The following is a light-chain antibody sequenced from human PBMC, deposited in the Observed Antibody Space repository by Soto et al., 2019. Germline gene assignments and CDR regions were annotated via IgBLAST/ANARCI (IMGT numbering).Light chain of an antibody. V-gene: IGKV3D-20*02. CDR3: QQRSNWPRT. CDR2: AAS. CDR1: QTISSTY. Sequence: EIVLTQSPGTLSLSPGDRATLPCRASQTISSTYLAWYQQKPGQAPRLLIYAASTRATGIPDRFSGSGSGTDFTLTVSSLEPEDFAVYYCQQRSNWPRTFGQGTKVDIK. J-gene: IGKJ1*01.